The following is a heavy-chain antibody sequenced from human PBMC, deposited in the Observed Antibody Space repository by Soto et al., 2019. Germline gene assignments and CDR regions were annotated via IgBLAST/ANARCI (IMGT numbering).Heavy chain of an antibody. CDR2: TYYRSKWYN. CDR3: ARAPRIAVAGTIYSGMDV. CDR1: GDSVSSNSAA. D-gene: IGHD6-19*01. Sequence: SQTLSLTCAISGDSVSSNSAAWNWIRQSPSRGLEWLGRTYYRSKWYNDYAVSVKSRITINPDTSKNQFSLQLNSVTPEDTAVYYCARAPRIAVAGTIYSGMDVWGQGTTVTVSS. J-gene: IGHJ6*02. V-gene: IGHV6-1*01.